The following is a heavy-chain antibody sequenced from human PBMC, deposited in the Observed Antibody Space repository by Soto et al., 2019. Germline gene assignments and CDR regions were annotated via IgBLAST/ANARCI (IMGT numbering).Heavy chain of an antibody. CDR3: ARGWFGPDV. J-gene: IGHJ6*04. CDR1: GSTRGGRS. CDR2: IDNAGPDS. V-gene: IGHV3-74*01. Sequence: EVQLVESGGGLVQPGGSLRPSGAASGSTRGGRSMPWVGQAPGKGLVWASGIDNAGPDSTYADSVKGRFTSSRDNAKNMLYLQMNSLRVEDTAVYYCARGWFGPDVWGKGTTVTVSS. D-gene: IGHD3-10*01.